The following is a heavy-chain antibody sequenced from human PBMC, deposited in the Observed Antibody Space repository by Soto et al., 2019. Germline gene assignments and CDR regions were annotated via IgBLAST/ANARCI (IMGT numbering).Heavy chain of an antibody. CDR2: IVVGSGNT. V-gene: IGHV1-58*01. CDR1: GFTFTSSA. D-gene: IGHD6-19*01. CDR3: ARLAVAGHDY. J-gene: IGHJ4*02. Sequence: GASVKVSCKASGFTFTSSAVQWVRQARGQRLEWIGWIVVGSGNTNYAQKLQGRVTMTTDTSTSTAYMELRSLRSDDTAVYYCARLAVAGHDYWGQGTLVTV.